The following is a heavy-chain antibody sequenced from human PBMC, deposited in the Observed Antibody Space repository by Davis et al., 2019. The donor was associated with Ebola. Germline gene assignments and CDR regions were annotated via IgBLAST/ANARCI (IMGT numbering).Heavy chain of an antibody. J-gene: IGHJ6*02. CDR3: ARGKIAVADLWYNYYYGMDV. CDR2: IWYDGSNK. V-gene: IGHV3-33*01. D-gene: IGHD6-19*01. Sequence: GESLKISCAASGFTFSSYGMHWVRQAPGKGLEWVAVIWYDGSNKYYADSVKGRFTISRDNAKNSLYLQMNSLRAEDTAVYYCARGKIAVADLWYNYYYGMDVWGQGTTVTVSS. CDR1: GFTFSSYG.